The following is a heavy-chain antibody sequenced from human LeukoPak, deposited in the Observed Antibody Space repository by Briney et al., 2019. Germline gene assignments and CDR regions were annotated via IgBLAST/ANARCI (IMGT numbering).Heavy chain of an antibody. CDR1: GGTFSSYA. CDR2: IIPIFGTA. CDR3: ARESVGYGVRYYFDY. J-gene: IGHJ4*02. D-gene: IGHD4-17*01. V-gene: IGHV1-69*05. Sequence: GASVKVSCKASGGTFSSYAISWVRQAPGQGLEWMGGIIPIFGTANYAQKFQGRVTITTDESTSTAYMELSSLRSEDTAVYYCARESVGYGVRYYFDYWGQGTLVTVSS.